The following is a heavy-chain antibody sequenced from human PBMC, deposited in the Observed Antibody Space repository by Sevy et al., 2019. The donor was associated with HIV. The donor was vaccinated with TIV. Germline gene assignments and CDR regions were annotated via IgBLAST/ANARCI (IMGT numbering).Heavy chain of an antibody. D-gene: IGHD4-17*01. J-gene: IGHJ5*01. CDR2: ISGSGASR. V-gene: IGHV3-23*01. Sequence: LSLTCAASGFTFDSYAMIWVRQAPGKGLDWVSAISGSGASRYYADSVRGRFTISRDNSKNTLFLQMNSLRVEDTAVYYCAKERHGDYGLDSWGQGTLVTVSS. CDR3: AKERHGDYGLDS. CDR1: GFTFDSYA.